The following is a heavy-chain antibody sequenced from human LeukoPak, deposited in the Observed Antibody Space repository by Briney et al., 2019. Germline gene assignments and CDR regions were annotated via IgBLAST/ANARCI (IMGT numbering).Heavy chain of an antibody. CDR2: ISAYNGNT. D-gene: IGHD2-2*01. Sequence: ASVKVSCKASGYTFTSYGISWVRQAPGQGLEWMGWISAYNGNTNYAQKLQGRVTMTTDTSTSTAYMELRSLRSDDTAVYYCARHLRLIVVVPAARRRGFDPWGQGTLVTVS. CDR1: GYTFTSYG. J-gene: IGHJ5*02. V-gene: IGHV1-18*01. CDR3: ARHLRLIVVVPAARRRGFDP.